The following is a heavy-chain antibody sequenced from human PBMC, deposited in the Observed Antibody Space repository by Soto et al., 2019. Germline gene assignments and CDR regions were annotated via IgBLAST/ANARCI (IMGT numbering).Heavy chain of an antibody. CDR3: SRARYCTSPSCYKHYYYGMDI. V-gene: IGHV1-18*04. D-gene: IGHD2-2*02. Sequence: QEQLVQSGGEVKKPGASVRVSCKASGYTFTKYGITWVRQAPGQGLEWMGWIGVYNGKTNYARKLQGRVIMTADRSASTADMELRRLTSDDTAVYYCSRARYCTSPSCYKHYYYGMDIWGQATTVSVSS. J-gene: IGHJ6*02. CDR2: IGVYNGKT. CDR1: GYTFTKYG.